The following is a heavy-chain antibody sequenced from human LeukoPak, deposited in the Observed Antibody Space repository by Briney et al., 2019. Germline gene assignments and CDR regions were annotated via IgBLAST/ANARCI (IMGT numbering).Heavy chain of an antibody. Sequence: PGGSLRLSCAASGFTFSSYSMNWVRQAPGKGLEWVSSISSSSSYIYYADSVKGRFTISRDNAKNSLCLQMNSLRAEDTAVYYCARSSSGLPVNWGQGTLVTVSS. CDR2: ISSSSSYI. D-gene: IGHD3-10*01. J-gene: IGHJ4*02. V-gene: IGHV3-21*01. CDR1: GFTFSSYS. CDR3: ARSSSGLPVN.